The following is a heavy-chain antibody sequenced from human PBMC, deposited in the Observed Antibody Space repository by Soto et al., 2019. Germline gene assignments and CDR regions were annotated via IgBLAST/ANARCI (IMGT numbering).Heavy chain of an antibody. CDR3: GRARSAAMVTSDY. J-gene: IGHJ4*02. CDR2: ISAYNDDR. Sequence: QVQLVQSGPEVKKPGALVKVSCKASGYSFSDYGVTWVRQSPGQGLQWMGWISAYNDDRNYAQNFQDRITMTTDTSMSTAYVELRSLRSDDTAVYFCGRARSAAMVTSDYWGQGTLVTVSS. D-gene: IGHD5-18*01. CDR1: GYSFSDYG. V-gene: IGHV1-18*01.